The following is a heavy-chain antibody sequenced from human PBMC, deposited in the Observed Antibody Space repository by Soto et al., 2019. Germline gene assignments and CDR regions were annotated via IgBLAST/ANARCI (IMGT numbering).Heavy chain of an antibody. V-gene: IGHV1-2*04. CDR3: ARGSYSGRYSDFDC. D-gene: IGHD1-26*01. CDR2: INPKSGGT. J-gene: IGHJ4*02. Sequence: ASVKVSCKASGYSFTDYHIHWVRQAPGQGLEWLGRINPKSGGTSTAQKFQGWVTMTTDTSISTASMELTRLTSDDTAIYYCARGSYSGRYSDFDCWGQGTLVTVSS. CDR1: GYSFTDYH.